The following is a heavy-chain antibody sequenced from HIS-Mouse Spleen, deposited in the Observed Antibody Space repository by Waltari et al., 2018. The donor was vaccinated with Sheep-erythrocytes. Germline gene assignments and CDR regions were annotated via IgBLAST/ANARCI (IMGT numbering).Heavy chain of an antibody. CDR3: AQVWLIRFDP. V-gene: IGHV4-39*07. CDR2: IYYSGST. J-gene: IGHJ5*02. Sequence: QLQLQESGPGLVKPSETLSLTCTVSGGSISSSSYYWGWIRQPPGKGLEWSGSIYYSGSTYYNPSLKSRVTISVDTSKNQFSLKLSSVTAADTAVYYCAQVWLIRFDPWGQGTLVTVSS. CDR1: GGSISSSSYY. D-gene: IGHD6-19*01.